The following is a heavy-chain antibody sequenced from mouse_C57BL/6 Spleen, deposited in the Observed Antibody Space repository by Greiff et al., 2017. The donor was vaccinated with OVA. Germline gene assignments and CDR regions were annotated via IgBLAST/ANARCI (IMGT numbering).Heavy chain of an antibody. CDR3: ASYGSSSYFDY. D-gene: IGHD1-1*01. J-gene: IGHJ2*01. CDR2: ISYDGSN. CDR1: GYSITSGYY. Sequence: EVKLVESGPGLVKPSQSLSLTCSVTGYSITSGYYWNWIRQFPGNKLEWMGYISYDGSNNYNPSLKNRISITRDTSKNQFFLKLNSVTTEDTATYYCASYGSSSYFDYWGQGTTLTVSS. V-gene: IGHV3-6*01.